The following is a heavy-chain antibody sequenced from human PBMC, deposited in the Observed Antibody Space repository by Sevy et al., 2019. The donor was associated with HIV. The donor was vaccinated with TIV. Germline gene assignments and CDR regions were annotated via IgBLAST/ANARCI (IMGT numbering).Heavy chain of an antibody. Sequence: GGSLRLSCGASGFTFSTYWMSWVRQAPGKGLEWVANIKQDGSDKNYMDSVRGRFTISRDNAKNSLYLQMSSLRAEDTAVYYCATLSSPDPNSGWYDYFDYWGQGTLVTVSS. CDR2: IKQDGSDK. J-gene: IGHJ4*02. V-gene: IGHV3-7*01. CDR1: GFTFSTYW. CDR3: ATLSSPDPNSGWYDYFDY. D-gene: IGHD6-19*01.